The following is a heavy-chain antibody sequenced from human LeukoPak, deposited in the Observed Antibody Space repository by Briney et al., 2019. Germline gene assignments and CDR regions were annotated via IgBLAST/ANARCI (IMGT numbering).Heavy chain of an antibody. CDR3: ARSRVATDAFDI. D-gene: IGHD5-12*01. CDR1: GGPISSGSYY. CDR2: IYRSGST. J-gene: IGHJ3*02. V-gene: IGHV4-61*02. Sequence: PSETLSLTCTVSGGPISSGSYYWSWIRQPAGQGLEWIGRIYRSGSTNYDPALKSRVTISVDTSKNQFSLKLSSVTAADTAVYYCARSRVATDAFDIWGQGTMVTVSS.